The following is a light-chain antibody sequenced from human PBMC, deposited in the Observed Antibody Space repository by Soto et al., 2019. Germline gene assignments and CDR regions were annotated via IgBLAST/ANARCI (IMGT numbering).Light chain of an antibody. Sequence: IVMKQSPGTLSLSTGERATLSCRASQSVSDNDLAWYQQKHGQAPRLIIYDASFRVTGLPARFSGIESGTDGTITISSLETEDGSVYDSQQRSDWTLTFGGGTKVDIK. CDR2: DAS. V-gene: IGKV3D-20*02. CDR1: QSVSDND. J-gene: IGKJ4*01. CDR3: QQRSDWTLT.